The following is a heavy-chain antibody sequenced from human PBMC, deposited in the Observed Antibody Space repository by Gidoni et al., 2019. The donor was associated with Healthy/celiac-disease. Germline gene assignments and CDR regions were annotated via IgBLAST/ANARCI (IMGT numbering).Heavy chain of an antibody. Sequence: QVQLQQWGAGLLKPSETLSLTCAVYGGSFSGYYWSWIRQPPGKGLEWIGEINQSGSTNYNPSLKSRVTISVDTSKNQFSLKLSSVTAADTAVYYCARGRGGQLGGYYFDYWGQGTLVTVSS. D-gene: IGHD6-6*01. CDR3: ARGRGGQLGGYYFDY. V-gene: IGHV4-34*01. CDR2: INQSGST. CDR1: GGSFSGYY. J-gene: IGHJ4*02.